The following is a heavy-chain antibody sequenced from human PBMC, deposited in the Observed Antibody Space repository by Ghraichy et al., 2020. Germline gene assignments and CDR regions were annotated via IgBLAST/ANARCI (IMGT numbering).Heavy chain of an antibody. CDR3: ARRFHYYGSGSYYRGNNWFDP. V-gene: IGHV4-34*01. D-gene: IGHD3-10*01. CDR1: GGSFSGYY. J-gene: IGHJ5*02. CDR2: INHSGST. Sequence: SETLSLTCAVYGGSFSGYYWSWIRQPPGKGLEWIGEINHSGSTNYNPSLKSRVTISVDTSKNQFSLKLSSVTAADTAVYYCARRFHYYGSGSYYRGNNWFDPWGQGTLVTVSS.